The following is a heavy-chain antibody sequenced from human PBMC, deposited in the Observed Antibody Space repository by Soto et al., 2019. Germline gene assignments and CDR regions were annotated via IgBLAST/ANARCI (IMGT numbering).Heavy chain of an antibody. CDR2: LIPVFGST. J-gene: IGHJ4*02. V-gene: IGHV1-69*01. Sequence: QVQLVQSGAEVKKPGSSVKVSCKASGGTFSDYAISWVRQAPGHGLEWMGGLIPVFGSTHYAQSFQGRLTITANPSSTAAYMELSSLRSDDTAVYYCARSIGSSSFYFDFWGPGTQVTVSS. CDR1: GGTFSDYA. CDR3: ARSIGSSSFYFDF. D-gene: IGHD6-6*01.